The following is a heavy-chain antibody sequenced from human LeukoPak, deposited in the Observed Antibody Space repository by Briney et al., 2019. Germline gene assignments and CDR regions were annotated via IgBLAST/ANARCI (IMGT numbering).Heavy chain of an antibody. J-gene: IGHJ4*02. CDR1: GFTFSSYE. Sequence: QPGGSLRLSCAASGFTFSSYEMNWVRQAPGKGLEWVSYISSSASIIYYAGSVKGRFTISRDNAKNSLYLQMNSLRAEDTAVYYCARAVGATVYFDYWGQGTLVTVSS. CDR2: ISSSASII. CDR3: ARAVGATVYFDY. V-gene: IGHV3-48*03. D-gene: IGHD1-26*01.